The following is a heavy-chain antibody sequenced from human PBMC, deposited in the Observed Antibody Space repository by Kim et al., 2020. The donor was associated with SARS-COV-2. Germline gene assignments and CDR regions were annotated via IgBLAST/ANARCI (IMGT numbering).Heavy chain of an antibody. CDR3: ASCSGGSCYSGYYYYYGMDV. CDR2: ISAYNGNT. D-gene: IGHD2-15*01. V-gene: IGHV1-18*04. Sequence: ASVKVSCKASGYTFTSYGISWVRQAPGQGLEWMGWISAYNGNTNYAQKLQGRVTMTTDTSTSTAYMELRSLRSDDTAVYYCASCSGGSCYSGYYYYYGMDVWRQGTTVTVSS. CDR1: GYTFTSYG. J-gene: IGHJ6*02.